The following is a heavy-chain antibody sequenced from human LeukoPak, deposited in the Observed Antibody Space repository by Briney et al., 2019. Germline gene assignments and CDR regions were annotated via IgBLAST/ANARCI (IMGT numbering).Heavy chain of an antibody. CDR1: GFTFSSYA. Sequence: PGGSLRLSCAASGFTFSSYAMSWVRQAPGKGLEWVSVISGGGGITYYVDSVKVRFTISRDNAKNTLYLLMNSLRAEDTAVFYCAKTMTAGYSSGPSDYWGQGTLVTVSS. V-gene: IGHV3-23*01. CDR3: AKTMTAGYSSGPSDY. D-gene: IGHD6-19*01. J-gene: IGHJ4*02. CDR2: ISGGGGIT.